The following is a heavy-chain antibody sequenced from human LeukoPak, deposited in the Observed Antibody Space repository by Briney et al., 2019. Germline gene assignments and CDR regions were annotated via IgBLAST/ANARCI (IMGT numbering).Heavy chain of an antibody. J-gene: IGHJ3*02. CDR1: GFTFSSYA. D-gene: IGHD4-17*01. CDR2: ISGSGGST. Sequence: GGSLRLSCAASGFTFSSYAMSWVRQAPGKGLEWVSAISGSGGSTYYADSVKGRFTISRDNSKNTLYLQTNSLRAEDTAVYYCAKPSGRYGDYVPLAFDIWGQGTMVTVSS. CDR3: AKPSGRYGDYVPLAFDI. V-gene: IGHV3-23*01.